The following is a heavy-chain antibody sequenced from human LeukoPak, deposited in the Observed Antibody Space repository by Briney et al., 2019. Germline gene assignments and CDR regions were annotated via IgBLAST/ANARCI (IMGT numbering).Heavy chain of an antibody. V-gene: IGHV1-2*02. CDR2: INPNSGGT. D-gene: IGHD4/OR15-4a*01. J-gene: IGHJ4*02. Sequence: ASVKVSCKASGYTFTGYYMHWVRQAPGQGLEWMGWINPNSGGTNYAQKLQGRVTMTTDTSTSTAYMELRSLRSDDTAVYYCARDRVDYGPLDYWGQGTLVTVSS. CDR3: ARDRVDYGPLDY. CDR1: GYTFTGYY.